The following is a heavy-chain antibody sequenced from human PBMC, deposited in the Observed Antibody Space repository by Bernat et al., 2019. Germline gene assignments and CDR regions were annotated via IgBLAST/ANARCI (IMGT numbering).Heavy chain of an antibody. CDR3: AKCIVAAGRSLYYHYGMDV. D-gene: IGHD6-13*01. J-gene: IGHJ6*02. CDR2: ISHDARDR. CDR1: GFTFSSHV. V-gene: IGHV3-74*01. Sequence: EVQLVESGGGLVQPGGSLRLSCAASGFTFSSHVMHWVRQPPGKGPVWISRISHDARDRNYADSVKGRFTISRDNAKNTLYLQMTSLRAEDTAVYYCAKCIVAAGRSLYYHYGMDVWGQGTTVTVSS.